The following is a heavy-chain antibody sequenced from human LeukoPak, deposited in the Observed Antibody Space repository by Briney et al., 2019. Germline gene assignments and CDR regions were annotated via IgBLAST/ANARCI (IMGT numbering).Heavy chain of an antibody. J-gene: IGHJ4*02. D-gene: IGHD3-22*01. V-gene: IGHV4-39*01. CDR1: GGSISSYY. CDR3: ARHVGNYYDSSGCFDY. Sequence: PSETLSLTCTVSGGSISSYYWGWIRQPPGKGLEWIGSIYYSGSTYYNPSLKSRVTISVDTSKNQFSLKLSSVTAADTAVYYCARHVGNYYDSSGCFDYWGQRTLVTVSS. CDR2: IYYSGST.